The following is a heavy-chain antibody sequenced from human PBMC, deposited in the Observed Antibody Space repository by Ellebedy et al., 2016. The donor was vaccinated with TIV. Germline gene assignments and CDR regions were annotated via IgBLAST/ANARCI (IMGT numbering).Heavy chain of an antibody. CDR3: ARESTVTRYYYYAMDV. CDR2: INTFNGKT. CDR1: GYTFITYA. Sequence: AASVKVSCKASGYTFITYAMSWVRQAPGQGLEWMGWINTFNGKTNYAQKLQGRVTMTTDTSTSTAYMELRSLRSDDTAVYYCARESTVTRYYYYAMDVWGQGTTVTVSS. D-gene: IGHD4-17*01. J-gene: IGHJ6*02. V-gene: IGHV1-18*01.